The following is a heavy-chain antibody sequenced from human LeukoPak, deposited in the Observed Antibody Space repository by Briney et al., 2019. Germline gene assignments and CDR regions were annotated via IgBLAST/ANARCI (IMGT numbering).Heavy chain of an antibody. Sequence: PGGSLRLSCAASGFTFSSYAMNWVRQAPGKGLEWVSSISSSGTYTHYADSVKGRFTIFRDNAKNSLYLQMNSLRAEDTAVYYCARTGDGAAAEDYWGQGTLVTVSS. D-gene: IGHD6-13*01. V-gene: IGHV3-21*01. CDR1: GFTFSSYA. CDR2: ISSSGTYT. J-gene: IGHJ4*02. CDR3: ARTGDGAAAEDY.